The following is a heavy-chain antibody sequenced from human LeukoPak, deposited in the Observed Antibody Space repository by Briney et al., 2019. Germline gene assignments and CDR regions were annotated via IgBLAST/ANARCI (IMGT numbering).Heavy chain of an antibody. Sequence: SETLSFTCAVYGGSFSGYYWSWIRQPPGKGLEWIGEINHSGSTNYNPSLKSRVTISVDTSKNQFSLKLSSVTAADTAVYYCARGSRRRDGYRPIDYWGQGTLVTVSS. CDR3: ARGSRRRDGYRPIDY. CDR1: GGSFSGYY. D-gene: IGHD5-24*01. J-gene: IGHJ4*02. CDR2: INHSGST. V-gene: IGHV4-34*01.